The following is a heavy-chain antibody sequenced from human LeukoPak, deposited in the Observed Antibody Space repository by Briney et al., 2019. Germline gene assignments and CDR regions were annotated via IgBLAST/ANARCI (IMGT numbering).Heavy chain of an antibody. CDR3: ARESYCSSTSCYPYYFDY. V-gene: IGHV4-59*12. D-gene: IGHD2-2*01. CDR1: GGSINNYY. J-gene: IGHJ4*02. CDR2: IYYTGST. Sequence: SETLSLTCTVSGGSINNYYWSWVRQPPGAGLEWLAYIYYTGSTNYNPSLKSRVTMSVDTSKNQFSLKLNSVTAADTAVYYCARESYCSSTSCYPYYFDYWGQGTLVTVSS.